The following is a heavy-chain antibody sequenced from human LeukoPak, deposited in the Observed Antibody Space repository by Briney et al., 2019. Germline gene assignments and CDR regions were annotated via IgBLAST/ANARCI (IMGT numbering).Heavy chain of an antibody. D-gene: IGHD6-13*01. V-gene: IGHV3-30*01. CDR1: GFTFSSYA. Sequence: GGSLRLSCAASGFTFSSYAMHWVRQAPGKGLEWVAVISYDGINRYYADSVKGRFTISRSNSENTLYLQMNSLRPEDTAVYFCARRRIPDRAAAALAYWGQGTLVTASS. CDR3: ARRRIPDRAAAALAY. J-gene: IGHJ4*02. CDR2: ISYDGINR.